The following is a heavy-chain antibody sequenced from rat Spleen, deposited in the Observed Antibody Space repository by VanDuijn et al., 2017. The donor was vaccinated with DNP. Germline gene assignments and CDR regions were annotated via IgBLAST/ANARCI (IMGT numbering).Heavy chain of an antibody. CDR1: GFLFNNYW. CDR3: GRDTGN. V-gene: IGHV5-31*01. Sequence: EVQLVESGGDLVQPGGSLRLSCEGSGFLFNNYWMTWIRQVPGKGLEWVASISSSGDTTYYPDSVKGRFTISRNNAKNTLYLQMNGLRSEDTATYYCGRDTGNWGQGVMVTVSS. J-gene: IGHJ2*01. CDR2: ISSSGDTT. D-gene: IGHD5-1*01.